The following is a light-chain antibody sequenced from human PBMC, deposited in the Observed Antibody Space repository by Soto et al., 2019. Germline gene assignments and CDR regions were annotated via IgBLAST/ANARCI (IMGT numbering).Light chain of an antibody. Sequence: EIVMTQSPATLSLSPGERATVSCRASQSVSSYLAWYQQKPGQAPRLLIYDASNRATGIPARFSGSGSGTDFTLTISSLEPEDFAVYYCQQRSNWPLGFGQGTRLEIK. V-gene: IGKV3-11*01. CDR3: QQRSNWPLG. J-gene: IGKJ5*01. CDR2: DAS. CDR1: QSVSSY.